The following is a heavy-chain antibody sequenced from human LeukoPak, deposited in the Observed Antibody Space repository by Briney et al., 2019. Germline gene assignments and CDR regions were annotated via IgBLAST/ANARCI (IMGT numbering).Heavy chain of an antibody. D-gene: IGHD6-19*01. J-gene: IGHJ4*02. V-gene: IGHV5-10-1*01. CDR3: TRQRSCWPLDF. CDR2: IDPSDSYT. Sequence: AEPLIISCKGSGYSFTTYWITWVRQMPGKGLEWMGRIDPSDSYTNYSPSFQGHFTISADKSISTAYLQWSSLKAPDTAMYYCTRQRSCWPLDFWGQGTLVTVSS. CDR1: GYSFTTYW.